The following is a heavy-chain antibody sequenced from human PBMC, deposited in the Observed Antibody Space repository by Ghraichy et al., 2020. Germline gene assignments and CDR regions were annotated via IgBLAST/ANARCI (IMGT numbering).Heavy chain of an antibody. CDR1: GGSISSSSHY. V-gene: IGHV4-39*01. CDR2: IYYIGKT. CDR3: ARRSYWQHWFDP. J-gene: IGHJ5*02. D-gene: IGHD3-3*02. Sequence: SETLSLTCTVSGGSISSSSHYWDWIRQPPGKGLEWIGAIYYIGKTDYNPSLRSQVTISVDTSKNQFFLNLTSVTAADTAVYYCARRSYWQHWFDPWGQGTLVTVSS.